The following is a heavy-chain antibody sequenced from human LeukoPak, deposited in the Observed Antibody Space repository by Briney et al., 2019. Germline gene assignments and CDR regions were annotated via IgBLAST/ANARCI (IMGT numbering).Heavy chain of an antibody. J-gene: IGHJ4*02. Sequence: PSETLSLTCTVSGGSISSYYWSWIRQPPGKGLEWIGRIYTNGSTSYNPSLKSRVTMSVDTSKNLFSLKLTSVTAADTAVYYCAREAGSGTYYDFDYWGQGTLVTVSS. CDR1: GGSISSYY. V-gene: IGHV4-4*07. D-gene: IGHD3-10*01. CDR3: AREAGSGTYYDFDY. CDR2: IYTNGST.